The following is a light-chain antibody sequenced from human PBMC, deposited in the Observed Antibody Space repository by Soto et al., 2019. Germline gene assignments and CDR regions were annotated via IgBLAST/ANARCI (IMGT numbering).Light chain of an antibody. CDR1: SGPVSTGHF. V-gene: IGLV8-61*01. CDR3: VLYMGGGTDV. J-gene: IGLJ1*01. CDR2: DTN. Sequence: HTVVTQEPSCSVSPGGTVTLTCGLRSGPVSTGHFPSWYQHTPGQAPRTLIHDTNSRSDGVPDRFSGSILGTKAALAITGAQADDESDYYCVLYMGGGTDVFGAGTKLTVL.